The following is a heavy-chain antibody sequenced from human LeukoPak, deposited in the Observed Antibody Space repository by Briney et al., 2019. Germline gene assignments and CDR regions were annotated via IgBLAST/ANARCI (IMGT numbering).Heavy chain of an antibody. J-gene: IGHJ2*01. Sequence: GGSLRLSCAASGFTFSAYAMSWVRQAPGKGLEWVSAISRSGSSTGYADSVKGRFTISRDNSKNTLYLQMNSLRPEDTAVYYCAKGGDILTGYYLYWYFDLWGRGTLVTVSS. CDR1: GFTFSAYA. CDR2: ISRSGSST. CDR3: AKGGDILTGYYLYWYFDL. D-gene: IGHD3-9*01. V-gene: IGHV3-23*01.